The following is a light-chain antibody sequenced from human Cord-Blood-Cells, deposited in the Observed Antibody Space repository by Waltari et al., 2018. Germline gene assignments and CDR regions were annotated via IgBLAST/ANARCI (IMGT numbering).Light chain of an antibody. CDR2: DVS. V-gene: IGLV2-14*03. CDR1: XXXXXXXXX. Sequence: QSALTQPASVSGSPGQXXXXXXXXXXXXXXXXXXXXWYQQHPGKAPKLKFYDVSNRPSGVSNRFSGSKSGNTASLTISGLQAEDEADYYCSSYTSSSTLVFGGGTKLTVL. J-gene: IGLJ3*02. CDR3: SSYTSSSTLV.